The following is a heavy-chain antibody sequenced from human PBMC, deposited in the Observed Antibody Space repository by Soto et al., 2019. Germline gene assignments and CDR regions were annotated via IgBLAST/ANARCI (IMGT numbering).Heavy chain of an antibody. D-gene: IGHD6-19*01. Sequence: GGSLRLSCAVSGFTFSNDIMHWVRQAPGKGLEWVALISSDGTNRYYADSVKGRFTTSRDNAKNTLYLQMNSLRAEDTAVFYCAKERSSGWSFDYWGQGTLVTVSS. V-gene: IGHV3-30-3*01. CDR2: ISSDGTNR. J-gene: IGHJ4*02. CDR3: AKERSSGWSFDY. CDR1: GFTFSNDI.